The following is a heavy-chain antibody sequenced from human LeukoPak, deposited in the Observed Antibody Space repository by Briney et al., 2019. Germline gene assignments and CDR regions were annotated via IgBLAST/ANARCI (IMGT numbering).Heavy chain of an antibody. CDR1: GGSISSSSYY. CDR3: ARDLNYYDSSGYYPLGAFDI. V-gene: IGHV4-39*07. D-gene: IGHD3-22*01. CDR2: IYYSGST. J-gene: IGHJ3*02. Sequence: PSETLSLTCAVSGGSISSSSYYWGWIRQPPGKGLEWIGSIYYSGSTYYNPSLKSRVTISVDTSKNQFSLKLSSVTAADTAVYYCARDLNYYDSSGYYPLGAFDIWGQGTMVTVSS.